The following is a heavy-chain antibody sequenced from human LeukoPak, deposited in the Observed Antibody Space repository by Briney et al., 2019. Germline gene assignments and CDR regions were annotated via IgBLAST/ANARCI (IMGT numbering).Heavy chain of an antibody. CDR1: GGSFSGYY. D-gene: IGHD2-2*01. J-gene: IGHJ4*02. CDR2: INHSGST. Sequence: SETLSLTCAVYGGSFSGYYWSWIRQPPGKGLEWIGEINHSGSTNYNPSLKSRVTISVDTSKNRFSLKLSSVTAADTAVYYCAMSTVGVPAAVDYWSQGTLVTVSS. V-gene: IGHV4-34*01. CDR3: AMSTVGVPAAVDY.